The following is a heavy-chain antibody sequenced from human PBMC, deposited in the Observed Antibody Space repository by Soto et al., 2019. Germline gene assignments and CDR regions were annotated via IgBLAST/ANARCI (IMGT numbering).Heavy chain of an antibody. J-gene: IGHJ3*01. CDR1: GGSISSYF. Sequence: SETLSLTCSVSGGSISSYFLHWIRQAPGKGLEWIGYMFFNESTNYNPSLKSRVTISLDTSKSLLSLELNSVTAADTAMYYCARDHKEDFHVWGQGTLVTVSS. CDR2: MFFNEST. CDR3: ARDHKEDFHV. V-gene: IGHV4-59*01.